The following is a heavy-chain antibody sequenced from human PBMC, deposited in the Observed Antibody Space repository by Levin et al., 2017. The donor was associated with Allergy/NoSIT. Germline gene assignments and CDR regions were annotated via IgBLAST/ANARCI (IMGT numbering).Heavy chain of an antibody. J-gene: IGHJ6*03. D-gene: IGHD3-10*01. CDR2: ISGSGGST. V-gene: IGHV3-23*01. CDR3: AGGSGGNYNYYYMDV. CDR1: GFTFSTYA. Sequence: GGSLRLSCAASGFTFSTYAMSWVRQAPGKGLEWVSAISGSGGSTYYADSVKGRFTISRDNSKNTLYLQMNSLRAEDTAVYYCAGGSGGNYNYYYMDVWGKGTTVTVSS.